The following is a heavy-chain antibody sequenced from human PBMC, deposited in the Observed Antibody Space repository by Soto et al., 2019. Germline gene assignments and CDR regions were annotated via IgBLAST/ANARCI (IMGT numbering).Heavy chain of an antibody. CDR3: ARGKAARPWYYGMDV. Sequence: VQLVESGGGLIQPGGSLRLSCAASGFTFSSYAMHWVRQAPGKGLEWVAVISYDGSNKYYADSVKGRFTISRDNSKNTLYLQMNSLRAEDTAVYYCARGKAARPWYYGMDVWGQGTTVTVSS. J-gene: IGHJ6*02. V-gene: IGHV3-30-3*01. CDR1: GFTFSSYA. CDR2: ISYDGSNK. D-gene: IGHD6-6*01.